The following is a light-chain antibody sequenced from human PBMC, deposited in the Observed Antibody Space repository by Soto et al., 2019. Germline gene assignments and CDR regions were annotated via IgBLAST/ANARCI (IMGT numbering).Light chain of an antibody. J-gene: IGKJ4*01. CDR2: GAS. CDR3: IQDYNYPLT. Sequence: EIVLTQSPGTLSLSPGERATLSCRASQSVSSSYLAWYQQKPGQAPRLLIYGASSRATGIPDRFSGSGSGTDFTLTISSLQPEDFATYYCIQDYNYPLTFGGGTKVDI. V-gene: IGKV3-20*01. CDR1: QSVSSSY.